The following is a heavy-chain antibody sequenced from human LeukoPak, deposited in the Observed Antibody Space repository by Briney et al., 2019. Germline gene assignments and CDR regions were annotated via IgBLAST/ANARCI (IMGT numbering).Heavy chain of an antibody. D-gene: IGHD6-13*01. Sequence: SETLSLTCAVYGGSFSGYYWSWIRQPPGKGPEWIGYIYYSGSTNYNPSLKSRVTISVDTSKNQFSLKLSSVTAADTAVYYCARDRTHSSSWGAYYYYGMDVWGQGTTVTVSS. CDR3: ARDRTHSSSWGAYYYYGMDV. V-gene: IGHV4-59*01. J-gene: IGHJ6*02. CDR1: GGSFSGYY. CDR2: IYYSGST.